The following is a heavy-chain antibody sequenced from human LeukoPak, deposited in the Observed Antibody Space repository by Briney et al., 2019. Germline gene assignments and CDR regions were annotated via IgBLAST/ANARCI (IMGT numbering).Heavy chain of an antibody. Sequence: GGSLRLSCAASGFIFSNYFMNWVRQAPGKGLEWVSNISGSGGSTYYADSVKGRFTISRDNSKNTLYLQMNSLRAEDTAIYYCAKVHRAYDYDSGSYYDSGFDYWGQGTLVTVSS. J-gene: IGHJ4*02. CDR2: ISGSGGST. CDR1: GFIFSNYF. V-gene: IGHV3-23*01. CDR3: AKVHRAYDYDSGSYYDSGFDY. D-gene: IGHD3-10*01.